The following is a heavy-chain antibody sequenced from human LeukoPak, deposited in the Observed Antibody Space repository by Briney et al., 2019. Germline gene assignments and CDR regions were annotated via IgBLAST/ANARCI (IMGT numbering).Heavy chain of an antibody. J-gene: IGHJ1*01. D-gene: IGHD5/OR15-5a*01. Sequence: PGGSLRLSCAASGFTFSSYWMSWVRLAPGKGLEWVANIKQDGSEKYYVDSVRGRFSISRDNSKNSLYLQMNSLRADDTAVYYCARVITVYNVYEEVAEYFQYWGQGTLATVSS. CDR1: GFTFSSYW. V-gene: IGHV3-7*01. CDR2: IKQDGSEK. CDR3: ARVITVYNVYEEVAEYFQY.